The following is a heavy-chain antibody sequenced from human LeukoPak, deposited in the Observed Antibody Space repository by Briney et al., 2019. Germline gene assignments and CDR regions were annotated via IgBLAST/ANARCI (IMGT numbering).Heavy chain of an antibody. V-gene: IGHV4-34*01. CDR3: GGARYYYYYGMDV. Sequence: SETLSLTCAVYGGSFSGYYWSWLRQPPGKGLEWIGEINHSGSTNYNPSLKSRVTISVDTSKNQFSLKLSSVTAADTAVYYCGGARYYYYYGMDVWGQGTTVTVSS. CDR2: INHSGST. J-gene: IGHJ6*02. D-gene: IGHD1-26*01. CDR1: GGSFSGYY.